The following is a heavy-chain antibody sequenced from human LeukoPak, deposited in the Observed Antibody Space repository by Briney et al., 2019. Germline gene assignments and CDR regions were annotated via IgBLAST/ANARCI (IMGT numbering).Heavy chain of an antibody. V-gene: IGHV4-34*01. Sequence: SETLSLTCAVYGGSFSGYYWSWIRQPPGKGLEWTGEINHSGSTNYNPSLKSRVTISVDTSKNQFSLKLSSVTAADTAVYYCASRSSGWYNWFDPWGQGTLVTVSS. CDR3: ASRSSGWYNWFDP. D-gene: IGHD6-19*01. J-gene: IGHJ5*02. CDR2: INHSGST. CDR1: GGSFSGYY.